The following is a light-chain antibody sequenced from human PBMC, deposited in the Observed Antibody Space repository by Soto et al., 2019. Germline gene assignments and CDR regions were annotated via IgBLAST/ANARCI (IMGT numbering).Light chain of an antibody. Sequence: QPVLTQPPSASGTAGQVVTISCSGGDSNIGSNYVYWYQQLPGTAPKLLIYRNDQRPSGVPDRLSGSKSGTSASLAISGLRSEDEADYYCATWDDTLSGPVFGGGTQLTVL. J-gene: IGLJ7*01. CDR1: DSNIGSNY. CDR3: ATWDDTLSGPV. CDR2: RND. V-gene: IGLV1-47*01.